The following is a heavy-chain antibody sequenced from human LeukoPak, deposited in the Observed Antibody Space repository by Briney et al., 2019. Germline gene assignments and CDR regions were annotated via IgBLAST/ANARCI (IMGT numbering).Heavy chain of an antibody. V-gene: IGHV3-23*01. CDR1: GFTFSSYA. CDR3: AKDQYSSGWYFDY. J-gene: IGHJ4*02. D-gene: IGHD6-19*01. Sequence: GGSLRLSCAASGFTFSSYAMSWVRQAPGKGLEWVSGISDDSGSTYYADSVRGRFTISRDNSKNTLYLQMNSLRVEDTAIYYCAKDQYSSGWYFDYWGQGTLVTVSS. CDR2: ISDDSGST.